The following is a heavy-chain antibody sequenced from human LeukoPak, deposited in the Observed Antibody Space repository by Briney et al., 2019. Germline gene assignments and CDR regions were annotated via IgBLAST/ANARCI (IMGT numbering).Heavy chain of an antibody. Sequence: GGSLRLSCAASGFTFSTYGMSWVRQAPGKGLEWVSGISGSGGVSYYADSVKGRFTISRDDSHNTLYLQMNSLRAEDTAVYFCARGGVDYYGSGTYYLMYYFDYWGQGALVTVSS. CDR2: ISGSGGVS. D-gene: IGHD3-10*01. V-gene: IGHV3-23*01. CDR3: ARGGVDYYGSGTYYLMYYFDY. J-gene: IGHJ4*02. CDR1: GFTFSTYG.